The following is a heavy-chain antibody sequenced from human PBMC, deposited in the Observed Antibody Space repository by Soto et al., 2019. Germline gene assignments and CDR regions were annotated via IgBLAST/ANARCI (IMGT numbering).Heavy chain of an antibody. CDR2: IIPIFGTA. Sequence: QVQLVQSGAEVKKPGSSVKVSCKASGGTFSSYAISWVRQAPGQGLEWMGGIIPIFGTANYAQKFQGRVTITADESTSTAYMELSSLRSEDTAVYYCARSCSGGSCYPVGYYYYGMDVWGQGTTVTVSS. CDR3: ARSCSGGSCYPVGYYYYGMDV. D-gene: IGHD2-15*01. CDR1: GGTFSSYA. V-gene: IGHV1-69*01. J-gene: IGHJ6*02.